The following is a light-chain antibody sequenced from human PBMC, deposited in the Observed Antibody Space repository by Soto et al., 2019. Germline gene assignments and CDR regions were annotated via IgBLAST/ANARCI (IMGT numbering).Light chain of an antibody. V-gene: IGKV1-5*03. Sequence: DIQMTQSPSTLSASVGDRVTITCRASQGVGGWLAWYQQKPGKGPKLLIYGASTLESGVPSRFSGSGSGTEFTLTISSLQPDDFATYHCQQYATFSRTFGQGTKVEI. J-gene: IGKJ1*01. CDR2: GAS. CDR3: QQYATFSRT. CDR1: QGVGGW.